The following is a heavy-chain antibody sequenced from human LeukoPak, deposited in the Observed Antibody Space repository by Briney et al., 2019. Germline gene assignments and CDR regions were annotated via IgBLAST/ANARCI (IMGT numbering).Heavy chain of an antibody. J-gene: IGHJ2*01. CDR1: GGSISSYY. D-gene: IGHD1-7*01. V-gene: IGHV4-4*07. Sequence: SETLSLTCTVSGGSISSYYWSWIRQPAGKGLEWIGRIYTSGSTNYNPSLKSRVTMSVDTSKNQFSLKLSSVTAADTAVYYCARKGLELRPHYWYFDLWGRGTLVTVSS. CDR3: ARKGLELRPHYWYFDL. CDR2: IYTSGST.